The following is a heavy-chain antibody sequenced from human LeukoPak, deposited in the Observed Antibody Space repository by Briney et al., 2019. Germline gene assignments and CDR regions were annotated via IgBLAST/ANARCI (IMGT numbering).Heavy chain of an antibody. D-gene: IGHD2-15*01. Sequence: SEPLSLTGNVSGFSIDNAYNWGWIRQAPGGALVWLGSIYQNGRTYYSPSHKSRLTMSLDTSNNQVSLRLTSVTAADTAVYYCATTLVTTTLDSWGQGTLVTVSS. J-gene: IGHJ4*02. CDR1: GFSIDNAYN. V-gene: IGHV4-38-2*02. CDR3: ATTLVTTTLDS. CDR2: IYQNGRT.